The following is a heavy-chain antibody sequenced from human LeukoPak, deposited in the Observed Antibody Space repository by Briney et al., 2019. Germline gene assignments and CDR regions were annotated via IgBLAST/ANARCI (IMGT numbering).Heavy chain of an antibody. V-gene: IGHV4-39*01. Sequence: SETLSLTCTVSAGSISSSSYYWGWVRQPPGKGLEWIGSIYYSGSTYYNPSLKSRVTISVDTSKNQFSLKLSSVTAADTAVYYCARPPYYYDSSGYHGFDPWGQGTLVTVSS. CDR3: ARPPYYYDSSGYHGFDP. CDR2: IYYSGST. CDR1: AGSISSSSYY. J-gene: IGHJ5*02. D-gene: IGHD3-22*01.